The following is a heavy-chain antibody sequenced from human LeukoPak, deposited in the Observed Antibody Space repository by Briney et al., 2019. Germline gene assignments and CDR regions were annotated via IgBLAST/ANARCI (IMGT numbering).Heavy chain of an antibody. Sequence: SETLSLTCAVYGGSFSGYYWSWIRQPPGKGLEWIGDIYHSGISSYSPSLKSRVTISVDSSKNHLSLRLTSVTAADTAVYFCARDLRGCDSATCYRWFDPWGQGTLVIVSS. CDR3: ARDLRGCDSATCYRWFDP. CDR1: GGSFSGYY. D-gene: IGHD2-2*01. J-gene: IGHJ5*02. V-gene: IGHV4-34*01. CDR2: IYHSGIS.